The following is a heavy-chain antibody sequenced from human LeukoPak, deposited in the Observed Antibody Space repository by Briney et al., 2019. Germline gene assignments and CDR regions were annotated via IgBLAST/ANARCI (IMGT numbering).Heavy chain of an antibody. Sequence: GGSLRLSCAASGFTFDDYGMSWIRQAPAKGLEWVSGINWNGGSAGYADSVKGRFTISRDNAKNSLYLQMSSLRAEDTALYYCAREYYYDSSGSPSFFDYWGQGTLVTVSS. CDR1: GFTFDDYG. CDR2: INWNGGSA. CDR3: AREYYYDSSGSPSFFDY. J-gene: IGHJ4*02. V-gene: IGHV3-20*04. D-gene: IGHD3-22*01.